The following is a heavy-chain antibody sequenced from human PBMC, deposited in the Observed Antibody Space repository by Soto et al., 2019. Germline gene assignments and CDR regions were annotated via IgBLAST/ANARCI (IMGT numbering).Heavy chain of an antibody. CDR3: ARQDNPTPFDY. Sequence: QVQLQESGPGLVKPSETLSLTCTVSGGSISSYYWSWIRQPPGQGLEWIGYIYYSGSTNYNPPLTIRVTISEDTSKTQRSLKLSSVTAADTAVYYCARQDNPTPFDYWGQGTLVTVSS. CDR1: GGSISSYY. CDR2: IYYSGST. V-gene: IGHV4-59*01. J-gene: IGHJ4*02. D-gene: IGHD2-15*01.